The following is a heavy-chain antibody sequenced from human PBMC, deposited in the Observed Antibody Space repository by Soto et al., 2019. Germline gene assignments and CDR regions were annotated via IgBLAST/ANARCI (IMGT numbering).Heavy chain of an antibody. CDR1: GFPFSSYS. D-gene: IGHD2-8*02. CDR2: ISSSSSTI. V-gene: IGHV3-48*02. CDR3: ARDNGQRFYWLPDNWFDP. J-gene: IGHJ5*02. Sequence: EVQLVESGGGLVQPGGSLRLSCAASGFPFSSYSMNWVRQAPGKGLEWVSYISSSSSTIYYADSVKGRFTISRDNAKNSLYLQMNSLRDEDTAVYYCARDNGQRFYWLPDNWFDPWCQGTLVTVSS.